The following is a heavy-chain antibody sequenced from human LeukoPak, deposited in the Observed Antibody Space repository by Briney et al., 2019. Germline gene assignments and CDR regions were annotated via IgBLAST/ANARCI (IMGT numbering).Heavy chain of an antibody. D-gene: IGHD4-17*01. V-gene: IGHV3-7*01. J-gene: IGHJ5*02. CDR1: GFTFSSYW. CDR3: ARGVGDYGDYLENWFDP. CDR2: IKKDGSEK. Sequence: GGSLRLSCAASGFTFSSYWMSWVRQAPGKGLEWVANIKKDGSEKYYVDSVKGRFTISRDNAKNSLYLQMNSLRAEDTAVYYCARGVGDYGDYLENWFDPWGQGTLVTVSS.